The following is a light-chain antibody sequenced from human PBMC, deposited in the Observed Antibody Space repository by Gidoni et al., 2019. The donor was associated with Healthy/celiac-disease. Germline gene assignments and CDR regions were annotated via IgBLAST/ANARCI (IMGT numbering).Light chain of an antibody. J-gene: IGKJ4*01. CDR1: QSVSSSY. Sequence: EIVLTQSPDTLSLSPGERATLSCRASQSVSSSYLAWYQQKPGQAPRLLIYGASSRATGIPDRFSGSGSGTDFTLTISRLEPEDFAVYYCQQYGSSPPALTFGGGTKVEIK. CDR2: GAS. V-gene: IGKV3-20*01. CDR3: QQYGSSPPALT.